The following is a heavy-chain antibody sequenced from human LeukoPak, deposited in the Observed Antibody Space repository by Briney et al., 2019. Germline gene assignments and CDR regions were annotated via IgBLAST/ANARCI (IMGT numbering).Heavy chain of an antibody. CDR3: AREGSIAVAFDY. J-gene: IGHJ4*02. Sequence: ASVKVSCKASGYTFTGYYMHWVRQAPGQGLEWMGWINPNSGGTNYAQKFQGRVTMTRDTSISTAYMKLSRLRSDDTAVYYCAREGSIAVAFDYWGQGTLVTVSS. D-gene: IGHD6-19*01. CDR2: INPNSGGT. CDR1: GYTFTGYY. V-gene: IGHV1-2*02.